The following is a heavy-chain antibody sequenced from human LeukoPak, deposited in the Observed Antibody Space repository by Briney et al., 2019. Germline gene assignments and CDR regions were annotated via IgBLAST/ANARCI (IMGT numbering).Heavy chain of an antibody. CDR3: ARALFDILTGYYPFLDY. D-gene: IGHD3-9*01. J-gene: IGHJ4*02. V-gene: IGHV3-21*01. Sequence: GGSLGLSCAASRFTFSNYTLNWVRQAPGKGLEWVSSICSSSVYISYADSVKGRFTVSRDNAKNPLYLQMNSLRAEDTAVYYCARALFDILTGYYPFLDYWGQGTLVTVSS. CDR2: ICSSSVYI. CDR1: RFTFSNYT.